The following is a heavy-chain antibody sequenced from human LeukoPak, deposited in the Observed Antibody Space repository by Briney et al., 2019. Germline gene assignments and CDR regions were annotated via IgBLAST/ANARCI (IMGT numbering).Heavy chain of an antibody. CDR2: ISSSGSTI. CDR1: GFTFSDYY. D-gene: IGHD3-10*01. V-gene: IGHV3-11*01. CDR3: ARASMVRGVNYYYMDV. J-gene: IGHJ6*03. Sequence: GGSLRLSCAASGFTFSDYYMSWIRQAPGKGLEWVSYISSSGSTIYYADSVEGRFTISRDNAKNSLYLQMNSLRAEDTAVYYCARASMVRGVNYYYMDVWGKGPTVTVSS.